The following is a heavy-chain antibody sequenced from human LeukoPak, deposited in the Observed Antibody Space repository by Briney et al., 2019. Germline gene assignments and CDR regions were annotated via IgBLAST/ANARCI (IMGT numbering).Heavy chain of an antibody. CDR3: ARAPAPHISGSDYHFDY. Sequence: SQTLSLTCTVSGGPISSGRYYWSWIRQPAGKGLEWIGRIYTSGTTNYNSSLRSRVTISLDTSKNQFSLRLRSVTAADTAVYYCARAPAPHISGSDYHFDYWGQGTLVTVSS. CDR1: GGPISSGRYY. V-gene: IGHV4-61*02. D-gene: IGHD6-19*01. CDR2: IYTSGTT. J-gene: IGHJ4*02.